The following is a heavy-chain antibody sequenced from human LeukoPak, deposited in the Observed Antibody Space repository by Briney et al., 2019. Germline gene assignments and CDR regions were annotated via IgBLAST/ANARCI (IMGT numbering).Heavy chain of an antibody. CDR1: GGSISTNY. V-gene: IGHV4-4*07. Sequence: PSETLSLTCTVSGGSISTNYWSWIRQPAGEGLEWIGRIYNSGNTNYSPSLESRVTMSADTSKNQFSLKLSSVTAADTAVYYCARGSFDGSGYYLFDYWGQGTLVTVSS. CDR3: ARGSFDGSGYYLFDY. D-gene: IGHD3-22*01. J-gene: IGHJ4*02. CDR2: IYNSGNT.